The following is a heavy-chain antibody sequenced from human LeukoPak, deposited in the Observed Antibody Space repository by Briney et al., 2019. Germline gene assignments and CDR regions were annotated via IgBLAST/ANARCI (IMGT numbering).Heavy chain of an antibody. CDR1: GGSISSGGYY. CDR2: INHSGST. D-gene: IGHD6-13*01. J-gene: IGHJ3*02. Sequence: PSETLSLTCTVSGGSISSGGYYWSWIRQPPGKGLEWIGEINHSGSTNYNPSLKSRVTISVDTSKNQFSLKLSSVTAADTAVYYCARALSIAAAGTCAFDIWGQGTMVTVSS. V-gene: IGHV4-39*07. CDR3: ARALSIAAAGTCAFDI.